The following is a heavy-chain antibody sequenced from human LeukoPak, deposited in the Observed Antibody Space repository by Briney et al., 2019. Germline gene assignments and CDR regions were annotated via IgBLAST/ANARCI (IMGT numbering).Heavy chain of an antibody. Sequence: GGSLRLSCAASGFTFSSYGMHWVRQAPGKGLEWVAVISYDGSNKYYADSVKGRFTISRDNSKNTLYLQMNSLRAEDTAVYYCAKDPPFGGGYWGQGTLVTVSS. J-gene: IGHJ4*02. CDR2: ISYDGSNK. CDR1: GFTFSSYG. D-gene: IGHD3-16*01. V-gene: IGHV3-30*18. CDR3: AKDPPFGGGY.